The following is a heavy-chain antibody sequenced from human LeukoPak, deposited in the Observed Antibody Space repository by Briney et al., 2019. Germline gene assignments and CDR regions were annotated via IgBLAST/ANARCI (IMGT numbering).Heavy chain of an antibody. D-gene: IGHD3-22*01. J-gene: IGHJ4*02. V-gene: IGHV3-21*01. Sequence: PGGSLRLSCVASGFTFSSYSVNWVRQAPGKGLEWVSCISSSSSYIYYADSVKGRFTISRDNSKNTLYLQMNSLGAEDTAVYYCANGVKRTSNYYYDSSGYYSSWGQGTLVTVSS. CDR3: ANGVKRTSNYYYDSSGYYSS. CDR1: GFTFSSYS. CDR2: ISSSSSYI.